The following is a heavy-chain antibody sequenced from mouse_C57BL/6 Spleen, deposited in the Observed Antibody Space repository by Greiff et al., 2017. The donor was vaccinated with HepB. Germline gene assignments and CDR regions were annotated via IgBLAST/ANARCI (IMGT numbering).Heavy chain of an antibody. CDR2: IYPGSGNT. V-gene: IGHV1-76*01. J-gene: IGHJ4*01. Sequence: VKLQESGAELVRPGASVKLSCKASGYTFTDYYINWVKQRPGQGLEWIARIYPGSGNTYYNEKFKGKATLTAEKSSSTAYMQLSSLTSEDSAVYFCARVYYDYYAMDYWGQGTSVTVSS. D-gene: IGHD2-1*01. CDR3: ARVYYDYYAMDY. CDR1: GYTFTDYY.